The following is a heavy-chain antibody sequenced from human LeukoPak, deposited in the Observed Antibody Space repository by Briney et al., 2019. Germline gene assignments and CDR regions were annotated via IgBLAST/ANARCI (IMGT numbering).Heavy chain of an antibody. CDR3: ARDQDWAFDY. CDR1: GFSFSSHS. CDR2: ISGSSTTI. J-gene: IGHJ4*02. D-gene: IGHD3/OR15-3a*01. V-gene: IGHV3-48*01. Sequence: PGVSLRLSCAASGFSFSSHSMNWVRQAPGKGLEWVSYISGSSTTIDYADSAKGRFIISRDNAKKSLYLQMNNLRAEDTAVYYCARDQDWAFDYWGQGILVTVSS.